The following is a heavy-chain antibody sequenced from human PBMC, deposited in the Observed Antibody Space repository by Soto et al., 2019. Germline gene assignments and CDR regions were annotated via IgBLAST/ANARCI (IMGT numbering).Heavy chain of an antibody. Sequence: GGSLRLFCAASGFTVSSNYMSWVRQAPGKGLEWVSVIYSGGSTYYADSVKGRFTISRDNSKNTLYLQMNSLRAEDTAVYYCARDRVVLVPAKGGLGYYGMDVWGQGATVTVSS. CDR1: GFTVSSNY. CDR2: IYSGGST. D-gene: IGHD2-2*01. V-gene: IGHV3-66*01. CDR3: ARDRVVLVPAKGGLGYYGMDV. J-gene: IGHJ6*02.